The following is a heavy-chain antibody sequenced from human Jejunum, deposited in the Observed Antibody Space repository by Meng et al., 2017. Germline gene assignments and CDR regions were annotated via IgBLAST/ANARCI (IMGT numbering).Heavy chain of an antibody. D-gene: IGHD2/OR15-2a*01. V-gene: IGHV3-11*04. J-gene: IGHJ5*02. CDR3: ARDHGFLNWFDP. Sequence: VQLGQLGGVVVKAGGSLRLSCAASGFTFSDYYMTWIRQPPGQGLEWIASISPTGGSLYYTDSVKGRFSISRDNAKSSLSLQMNSLRVEDTAVYYCARDHGFLNWFDPWGQGTLVTVSS. CDR2: ISPTGGSL. CDR1: GFTFSDYY.